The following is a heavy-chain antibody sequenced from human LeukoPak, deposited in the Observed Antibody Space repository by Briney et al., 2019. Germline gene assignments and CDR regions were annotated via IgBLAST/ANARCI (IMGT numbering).Heavy chain of an antibody. CDR1: GYXFSDYY. J-gene: IGHJ5*02. V-gene: IGHV1-2*06. Sequence: ASVKVSCKASGYXFSDYYIHWVRQAPGQGLEWVGLIKPNSGGTNYAQKLQGRATMTRDTSIHTAYMEMSSLRYDDTAVYYCARGSAMVTTYRGGNWFDPWGQGTLVTASS. D-gene: IGHD5-18*01. CDR3: ARGSAMVTTYRGGNWFDP. CDR2: IKPNSGGT.